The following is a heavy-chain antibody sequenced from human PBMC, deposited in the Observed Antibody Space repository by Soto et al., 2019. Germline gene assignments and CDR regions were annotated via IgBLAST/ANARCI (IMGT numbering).Heavy chain of an antibody. CDR3: ARDWEYYFDY. CDR2: IYYSGST. J-gene: IGHJ4*02. V-gene: IGHV4-61*01. D-gene: IGHD1-26*01. Sequence: SETLSLTCTVSGGSVSSGSYYWSWIRQPPGKGLEWIGYIYYSGSTNYNPSLKSRVTISVDTSKNQFSLKLSSVTAEDTAVYYCARDWEYYFDYWGQGTLVTVPQ. CDR1: GGSVSSGSYY.